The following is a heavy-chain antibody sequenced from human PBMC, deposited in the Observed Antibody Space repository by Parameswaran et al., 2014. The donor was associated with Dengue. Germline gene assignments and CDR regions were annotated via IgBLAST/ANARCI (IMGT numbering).Heavy chain of an antibody. V-gene: IGHV4-34*01. CDR2: INHSGST. Sequence: ASETLSLTCAVYGGSFSGYYWSWIRQPPGKGLEWIGEINHSGSTNYNPSLKSRVTISVDTSKNQFSLKLSSVTAADTAVYYCARSSFAAGTTKDNWFDPWGQGTLVTVSS. D-gene: IGHD1-1*01. J-gene: IGHJ5*02. CDR1: GGSFSGYY. CDR3: ARSSFAAGTTKDNWFDP.